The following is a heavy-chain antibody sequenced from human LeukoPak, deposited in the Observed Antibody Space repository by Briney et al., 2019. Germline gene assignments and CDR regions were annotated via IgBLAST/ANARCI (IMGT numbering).Heavy chain of an antibody. J-gene: IGHJ4*02. V-gene: IGHV1-2*02. CDR3: ARADFIDAGPYLIGP. CDR1: VYSFTYYY. CDR2: INTKSGRT. Sequence: ASVKVTLKTSVYSFTYYYIHWVRPAPGQGLEWMGWINTKSGRTSSARKFQGRVTMTRDPSITTVYMDMAWLTSDDTAIYFCARADFIDAGPYLIGPWGEGTLVTVSS. D-gene: IGHD3-3*01.